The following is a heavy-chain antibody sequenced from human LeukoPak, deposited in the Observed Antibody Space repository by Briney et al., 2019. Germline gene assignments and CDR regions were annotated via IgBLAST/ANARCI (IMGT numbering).Heavy chain of an antibody. D-gene: IGHD6-19*01. J-gene: IGHJ4*02. CDR1: GFTVSSNS. Sequence: GGSLRLSCTVSGFTVSSNSMSWVRQAPGKGLEWVSFIYSDNTHYSDSVKGRFTISRDNSKNTLYLQMNSLRADDTAVYYCARTGSGWYVGYYFDYWGQGTLVTVSS. V-gene: IGHV3-53*01. CDR3: ARTGSGWYVGYYFDY. CDR2: IYSDNT.